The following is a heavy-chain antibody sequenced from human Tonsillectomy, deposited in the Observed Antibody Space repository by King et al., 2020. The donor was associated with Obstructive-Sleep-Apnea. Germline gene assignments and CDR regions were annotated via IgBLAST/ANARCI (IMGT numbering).Heavy chain of an antibody. Sequence: QLVQSGGEVRRPGTSVKVSCKASGYTISSYGITWVRQAPGQGLEWMGWISAYNEKTVYAQRLQGRVTLTTDTSTSTAYMELRTLTSDDTAVYYCARVNPREAAGTPYFDHWGQGTLVSVSS. CDR3: ARVNPREAAGTPYFDH. CDR2: ISAYNEKT. J-gene: IGHJ4*02. V-gene: IGHV1-18*01. CDR1: GYTISSYG. D-gene: IGHD6-13*01.